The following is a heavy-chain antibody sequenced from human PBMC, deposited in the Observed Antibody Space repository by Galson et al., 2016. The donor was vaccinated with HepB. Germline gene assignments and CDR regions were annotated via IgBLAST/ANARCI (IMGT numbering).Heavy chain of an antibody. CDR1: GGSIDTYY. V-gene: IGHV4-59*12. CDR3: ATTLGVAVAGFDA. J-gene: IGHJ4*02. D-gene: IGHD3-9*01. Sequence: SETLSPTCTVVGGSIDTYYWSWIRQSPGKGLEWIACTPFSGPTSYNASLKSRVSISVDTSKDQFSLKLASVTAADTAVYYCATTLGVAVAGFDAWGQGTLVTVSS. CDR2: TPFSGPT.